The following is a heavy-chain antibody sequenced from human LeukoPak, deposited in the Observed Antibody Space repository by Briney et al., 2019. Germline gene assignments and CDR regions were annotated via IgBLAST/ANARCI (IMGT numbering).Heavy chain of an antibody. J-gene: IGHJ5*02. CDR2: IYYSGST. D-gene: IGHD1-1*01. V-gene: IGHV4-30-4*01. Sequence: SQTLSLTCTVSGGSISSGDYYWSWIRQPPGKGLEWIGYIYYSGSTYYNPSLKSRVTISVDTSKNQFSLKLSSVTAADTAVYYCARGTGAINWFDPWGQGTLVTVSS. CDR1: GGSISSGDYY. CDR3: ARGTGAINWFDP.